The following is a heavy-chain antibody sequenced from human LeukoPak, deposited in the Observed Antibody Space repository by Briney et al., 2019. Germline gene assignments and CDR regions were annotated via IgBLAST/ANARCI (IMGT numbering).Heavy chain of an antibody. CDR1: GFTFSSYS. D-gene: IGHD2-2*01. CDR3: ASRHQLGAFDI. Sequence: PGGSLRLSCAASGFTFSSYSMNWVRQAPGKGLEWVSSISSSSSYIYYADSVRGRFAISRDNAKNSLYLQMNSLRAEDTAVYYCASRHQLGAFDIWGQGTMVTVSS. CDR2: ISSSSSYI. V-gene: IGHV3-21*01. J-gene: IGHJ3*02.